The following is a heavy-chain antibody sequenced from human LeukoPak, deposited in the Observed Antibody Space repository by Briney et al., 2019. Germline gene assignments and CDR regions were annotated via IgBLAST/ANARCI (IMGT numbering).Heavy chain of an antibody. V-gene: IGHV3-30-3*01. CDR3: AREGCSSTSCYPYYYYYGMDV. J-gene: IGHJ6*02. D-gene: IGHD2-2*01. CDR2: ISYDGSNK. Sequence: PGGSLRLSCAASGFTFSHYSMHWVRQAPGKGLEWVAVISYDGSNKYYADSVKGRFTISRDNSKNTLYLQMNSLRAEDTAVYYCAREGCSSTSCYPYYYYYGMDVWGQGTTVTVSS. CDR1: GFTFSHYS.